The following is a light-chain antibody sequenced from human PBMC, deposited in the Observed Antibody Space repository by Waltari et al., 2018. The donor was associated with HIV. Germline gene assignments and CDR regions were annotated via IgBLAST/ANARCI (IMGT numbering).Light chain of an antibody. Sequence: QSALTHPPSASGSPGQSVPISCTGPSSDVGGYHYVSWYQPHPGKAPKLMIYEVSKRPSGVPDRFPGSKSGNTASLTVSGLQADDEADYYCSSYAGNNNFVFGTGTKVTVL. J-gene: IGLJ1*01. CDR2: EVS. CDR1: SSDVGGYHY. CDR3: SSYAGNNNFV. V-gene: IGLV2-8*01.